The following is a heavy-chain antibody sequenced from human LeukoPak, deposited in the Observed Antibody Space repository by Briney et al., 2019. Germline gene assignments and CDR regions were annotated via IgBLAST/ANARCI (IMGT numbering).Heavy chain of an antibody. CDR3: ARDPGSERNCSGGSCYPSRYFDY. D-gene: IGHD2-15*01. Sequence: ASVKVSCKASGYTFTSYYMHWVRQAPGQGLEWMGIINPSGGSTSYAQKFQGRVTMTRDTSTSTVYMELSSLRSEDTAVYYCARDPGSERNCSGGSCYPSRYFDYWGQGILVSVSS. V-gene: IGHV1-46*01. J-gene: IGHJ4*02. CDR1: GYTFTSYY. CDR2: INPSGGST.